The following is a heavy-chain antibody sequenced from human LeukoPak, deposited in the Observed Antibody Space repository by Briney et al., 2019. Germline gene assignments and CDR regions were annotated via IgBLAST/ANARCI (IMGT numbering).Heavy chain of an antibody. CDR1: GGTFSSYA. CDR2: IIPIFGTA. J-gene: IGHJ4*02. D-gene: IGHD5-12*01. V-gene: IGHV1-69*13. CDR3: ARVSSGYADY. Sequence: ASVNVSCKASGGTFSSYAISWVRQAPGQGLEWMGGIIPIFGTANYAQKFQGRVTITADESTSTAYMELSSLRSEDTAVNYCARVSSGYADYWGQGTLVTVSS.